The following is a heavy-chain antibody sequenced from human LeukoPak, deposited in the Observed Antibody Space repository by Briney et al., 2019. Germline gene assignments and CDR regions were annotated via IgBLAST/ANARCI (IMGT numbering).Heavy chain of an antibody. CDR3: AGTPDDSGYPYFFNY. J-gene: IGHJ4*02. V-gene: IGHV4-4*07. CDR1: GGSISRHF. D-gene: IGHD3-22*01. Sequence: SETLSLTCTVSGGSISRHFWSWIRQPAGEGLEYVGRVHTDWSTNYNPSLKSGVTISLETCKKQSSRRGAYVTAADTALYYCAGTPDDSGYPYFFNYWGQGTLVTVSS. CDR2: VHTDWST.